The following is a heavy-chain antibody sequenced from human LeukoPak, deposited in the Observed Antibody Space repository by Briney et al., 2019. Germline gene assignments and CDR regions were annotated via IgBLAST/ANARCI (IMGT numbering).Heavy chain of an antibody. CDR1: GFTFDDYA. CDR2: ISWNSGSI. J-gene: IGHJ4*02. D-gene: IGHD3-22*01. CDR3: AKAKYYDSSGYYSAFDY. V-gene: IGHV3-9*01. Sequence: GRSLRLSCAASGFTFDDYAMHWDRQAPGKGLEWVSGISWNSGSIGYADSVKGRFTISRDNAKNSLYLQMNSLRVEDTALYYCAKAKYYDSSGYYSAFDYWGQGTLVTVSS.